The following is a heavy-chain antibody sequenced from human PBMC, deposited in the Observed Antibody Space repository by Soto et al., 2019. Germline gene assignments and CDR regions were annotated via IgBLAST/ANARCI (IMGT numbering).Heavy chain of an antibody. J-gene: IGHJ4*02. CDR2: ISYDGSNK. CDR1: GFTFSSYG. Sequence: GGSLRLSCAASGFTFSSYGMHWVRQAPGKGLEWVAVISYDGSNKYYAYSVKGRFTISRDNSKNTLYLQMNSLRAEDTAAYYCAKDHYYDSSGYLVDYWGQGTLVTVSS. D-gene: IGHD3-22*01. V-gene: IGHV3-30*18. CDR3: AKDHYYDSSGYLVDY.